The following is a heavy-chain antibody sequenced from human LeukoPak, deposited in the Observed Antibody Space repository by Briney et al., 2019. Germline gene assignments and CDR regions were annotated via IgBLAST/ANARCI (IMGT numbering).Heavy chain of an antibody. CDR1: GFTFSDHY. CDR3: ARDDTHYYDILTGYYKY. J-gene: IGHJ4*02. CDR2: ISSSGSTI. V-gene: IGHV3-11*04. Sequence: PGGSLRLSCAASGFTFSDHYMSWIRQAPGKGLEWVSYISSSGSTIYYADSVKGRFTISRDKAKNSLYLQMNSLRAEDTAVYYCARDDTHYYDILTGYYKYWGQGTLVTVSS. D-gene: IGHD3-9*01.